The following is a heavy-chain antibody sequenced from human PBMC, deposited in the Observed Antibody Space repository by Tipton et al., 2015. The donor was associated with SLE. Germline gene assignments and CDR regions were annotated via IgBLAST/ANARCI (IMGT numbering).Heavy chain of an antibody. D-gene: IGHD3-10*01. CDR3: ARHFYGSGSYWAHHVAFDI. Sequence: LSLTCTVSGGSISSSSYYWGWIRQPPGKGLEWIGSIYYSGSTYYNPSLKSRVTISVDTSKNQFSLKLSSVTAADTAVYYCARHFYGSGSYWAHHVAFDIWGQGTMVTVSS. CDR2: IYYSGST. V-gene: IGHV4-39*07. CDR1: GGSISSSSYY. J-gene: IGHJ3*02.